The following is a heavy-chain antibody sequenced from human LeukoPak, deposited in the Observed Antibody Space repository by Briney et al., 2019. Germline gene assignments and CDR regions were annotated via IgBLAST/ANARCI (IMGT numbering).Heavy chain of an antibody. V-gene: IGHV1-46*01. J-gene: IGHJ4*02. Sequence: ASVKVSCKASGYTFTSYYMHRVRQPPAQGLEWMGIINPSGGSTSYAQKFQGRVTMTRDTSTSTVYMELSSLRSEDTAVYYCARWTTTFLDYWGQGTLVTVSS. CDR1: GYTFTSYY. CDR3: ARWTTTFLDY. CDR2: INPSGGST. D-gene: IGHD1-1*01.